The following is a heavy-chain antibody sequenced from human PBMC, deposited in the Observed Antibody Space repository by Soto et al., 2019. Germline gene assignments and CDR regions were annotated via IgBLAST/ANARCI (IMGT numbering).Heavy chain of an antibody. J-gene: IGHJ3*02. CDR3: ARDCSSTSCPRQDAFDI. V-gene: IGHV5-51*01. Sequence: GESLKISCKGSGYSFTSYWIGWVRQMPGKGLEWMGIIYPGDSDTRYSPSFQGQVTISADKSISTAYLQWSSLKASDTAMYYCARDCSSTSCPRQDAFDIWGQGTMVTVS. CDR1: GYSFTSYW. CDR2: IYPGDSDT. D-gene: IGHD2-2*01.